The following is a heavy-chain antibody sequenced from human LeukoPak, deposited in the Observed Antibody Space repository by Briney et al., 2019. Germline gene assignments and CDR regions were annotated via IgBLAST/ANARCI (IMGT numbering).Heavy chain of an antibody. CDR3: ARDFQYDFWSGYYSY. J-gene: IGHJ4*02. CDR2: ISPSGGST. V-gene: IGHV1-46*01. CDR1: GYTFTSYY. D-gene: IGHD3-3*01. Sequence: ASVKVSCKASGYTFTSYYMHWVRQAPGQGLEWMGLISPSGGSTSYAQKFQGRVTMTRDTSTSTVYMELSSLRSEDTAVYYCARDFQYDFWSGYYSYWGQGTLVTVSS.